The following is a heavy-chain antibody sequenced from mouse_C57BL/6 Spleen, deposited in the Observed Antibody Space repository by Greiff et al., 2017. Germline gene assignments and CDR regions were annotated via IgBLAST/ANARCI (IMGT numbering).Heavy chain of an antibody. CDR1: GYAFSSYW. V-gene: IGHV1-80*01. D-gene: IGHD1-1*01. J-gene: IGHJ4*01. CDR3: ARRGYYGSSSSYYAMDY. Sequence: VQLVESGAELVKPGASVKISCKASGYAFSSYWMNWVKQRPGKGLERIGQIYPGDGDTNYNGKFKGKATLTADKSSSTAYMQLSSLTSEDSAVYFCARRGYYGSSSSYYAMDYWGQGTSVTVSS. CDR2: IYPGDGDT.